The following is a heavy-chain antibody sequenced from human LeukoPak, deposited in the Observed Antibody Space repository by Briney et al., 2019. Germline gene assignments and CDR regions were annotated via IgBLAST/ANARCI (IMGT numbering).Heavy chain of an antibody. Sequence: PGESLRLSCVASGFTFSSYSMNWVRQAPGKGLEWVSAISSRSNYIYYADSVKGRFTISRDNAKNSLYVQMNSLRAEDTAVYYCARSGYDRDYWGQGTLVTVSS. CDR3: ARSGYDRDY. CDR1: GFTFSSYS. J-gene: IGHJ4*02. D-gene: IGHD5-12*01. CDR2: ISSRSNYI. V-gene: IGHV3-21*01.